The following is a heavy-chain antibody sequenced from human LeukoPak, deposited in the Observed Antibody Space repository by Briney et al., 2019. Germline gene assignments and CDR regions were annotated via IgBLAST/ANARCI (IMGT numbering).Heavy chain of an antibody. CDR3: AKDNRRHYTSGPNPDSLH. Sequence: PGRSLRLSCAGSGFIFNNYAMHWVRQPPGKGLEWVSGISWNSGSIGYADSVKGRFTIPRDNAKNSLYLQMNSLRVEDTAFYYCAKDNRRHYTSGPNPDSLHWGQGALVTVSS. D-gene: IGHD6-19*01. CDR2: ISWNSGSI. J-gene: IGHJ4*02. V-gene: IGHV3-9*01. CDR1: GFIFNNYA.